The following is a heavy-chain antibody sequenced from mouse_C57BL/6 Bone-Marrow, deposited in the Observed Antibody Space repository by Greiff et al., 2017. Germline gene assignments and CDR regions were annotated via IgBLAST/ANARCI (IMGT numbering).Heavy chain of an antibody. V-gene: IGHV1-59*01. CDR2: IDPSDSYT. Sequence: QVQLKQPGAELVKPGASVKLSCKASGYTFTSYWMHWVKQRPGQGLEWIGVIDPSDSYTNYNQKFKGKATLTVDTSSSTAYMQISSLTSEDSAVYYCASTGFAYWGQGTLVTVSA. J-gene: IGHJ3*01. CDR3: ASTGFAY. CDR1: GYTFTSYW. D-gene: IGHD4-1*02.